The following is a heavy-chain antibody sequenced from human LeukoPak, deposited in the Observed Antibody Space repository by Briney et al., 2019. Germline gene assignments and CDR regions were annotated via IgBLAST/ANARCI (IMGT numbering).Heavy chain of an antibody. D-gene: IGHD6-6*01. CDR2: ISGSGGST. V-gene: IGHV3-23*01. CDR1: GFTFSSYA. J-gene: IGHJ4*02. Sequence: GGSLRLSCAASGFTFSSYAMNWVRQAPGKGLEWVSAISGSGGSTYYADSVKGRFTISRDNSKNTLYLQMNSLRAEDTAVYYCAKIWGRSSFNDYWGQGTLVTVSS. CDR3: AKIWGRSSFNDY.